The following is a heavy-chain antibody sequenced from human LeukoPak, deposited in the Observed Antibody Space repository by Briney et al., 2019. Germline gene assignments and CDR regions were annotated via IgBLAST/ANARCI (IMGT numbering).Heavy chain of an antibody. J-gene: IGHJ6*02. CDR1: GYTFTSYD. CDR3: AREDGYCSGGSCYDYYGMDV. CDR2: MNPNSGNT. D-gene: IGHD2-15*01. Sequence: ASVKVSCKASGYTFTSYDINWVRQAPGQGLEWMGWMNPNSGNTGYAQKFQGRVTMTRNTSISTAYMELSSLRSEDTAVYYCAREDGYCSGGSCYDYYGMDVWGQGTTVTVSS. V-gene: IGHV1-8*01.